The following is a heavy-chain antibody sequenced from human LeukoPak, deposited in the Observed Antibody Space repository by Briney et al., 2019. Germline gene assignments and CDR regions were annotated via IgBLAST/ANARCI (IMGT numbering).Heavy chain of an antibody. D-gene: IGHD6-19*01. CDR1: GGSISSYY. Sequence: SETLSLTCTVSGGSISSYYWSWIRQPPGKGLEWIGYIYYSGSTNYNPSLKSRVTISVDTSKNQFSLKLSSVTAADTAVYYCARVGSGRLPYWFDPWGQGPLVSVPS. V-gene: IGHV4-59*01. CDR2: IYYSGST. J-gene: IGHJ5*02. CDR3: ARVGSGRLPYWFDP.